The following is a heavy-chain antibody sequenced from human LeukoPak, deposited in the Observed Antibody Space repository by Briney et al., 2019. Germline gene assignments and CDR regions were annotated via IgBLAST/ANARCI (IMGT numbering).Heavy chain of an antibody. J-gene: IGHJ4*02. Sequence: GGSLRLSCAASGFTLSTYAMSWVRQTPGKGLEWVAATSSSDAGTYYADSVKGRFTISRDNSKNTLYLQMNSLRAEDTAVYYCAKVTYGSGTYGAFDSWGQGTLVTVSS. CDR2: TSSSDAGT. CDR3: AKVTYGSGTYGAFDS. CDR1: GFTLSTYA. D-gene: IGHD3-10*01. V-gene: IGHV3-23*01.